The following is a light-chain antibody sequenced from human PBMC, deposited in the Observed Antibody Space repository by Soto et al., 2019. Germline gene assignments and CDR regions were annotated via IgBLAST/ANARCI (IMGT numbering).Light chain of an antibody. CDR1: QSLKRTL. J-gene: IGKJ1*01. CDR3: QQYDHSPRT. Sequence: IILTQSPGTLSLSPGERATLSCRASQSLKRTLLAWYQHKPGQSPRLLISGVSSRAAGVPDRFSGSGSGTDFTLTISRLEPQDSAVYFCQQYDHSPRTFGQGTKVDIK. CDR2: GVS. V-gene: IGKV3-20*01.